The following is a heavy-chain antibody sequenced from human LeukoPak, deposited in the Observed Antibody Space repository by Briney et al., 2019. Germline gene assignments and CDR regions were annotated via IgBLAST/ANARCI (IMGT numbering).Heavy chain of an antibody. J-gene: IGHJ5*02. CDR2: IYHSGST. CDR3: ARAVVQVANNWFDP. Sequence: PSQTLSLTCTVSGGSISSGGYYRSWIRQPPGKGPEWVGYIYHSGSTHYNPSLKSRVTISVDRSKNHFSLNLSSVTAADTAVYYCARAVVQVANNWFDPWGQGTQVTVSS. D-gene: IGHD1-1*01. CDR1: GGSISSGGYY. V-gene: IGHV4-30-2*01.